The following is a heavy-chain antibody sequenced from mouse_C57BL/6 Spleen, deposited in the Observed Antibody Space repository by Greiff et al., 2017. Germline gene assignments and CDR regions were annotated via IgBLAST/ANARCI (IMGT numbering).Heavy chain of an antibody. J-gene: IGHJ1*03. D-gene: IGHD1-1*01. CDR1: GYTFTTYP. V-gene: IGHV1-47*01. CDR2: FHPYNDDT. CDR3: ARGGNFMTTVEGYFDV. Sequence: QVQLQQSGAELVKPGASVKMSCKASGYTFTTYPIEWMKQNHGKSLEWIGNFHPYNDDTKYNEKFKGKATLTVEKSSSTVYLELSRLTSDDSAVYYCARGGNFMTTVEGYFDVWGTGTTVTVSS.